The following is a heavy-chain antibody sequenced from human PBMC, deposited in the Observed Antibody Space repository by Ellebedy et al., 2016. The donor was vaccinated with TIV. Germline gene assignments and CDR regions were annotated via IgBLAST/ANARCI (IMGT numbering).Heavy chain of an antibody. V-gene: IGHV4-59*01. CDR2: FYYSGKT. CDR1: GASINSY. Sequence: MPSETLSLTCTVSGASINSYWTWIRHPPGRGPEYIGYFYYSGKTTYSPSLKDRVSISLDTSKIQFSLNLNSVTAADTAVYYCARKRLSNWAFDLWGRGTLVTVSS. CDR3: ARKRLSNWAFDL. J-gene: IGHJ2*01.